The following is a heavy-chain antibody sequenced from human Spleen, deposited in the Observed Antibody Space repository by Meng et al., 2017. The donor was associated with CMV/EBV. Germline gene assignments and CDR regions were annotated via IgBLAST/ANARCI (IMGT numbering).Heavy chain of an antibody. J-gene: IGHJ4*02. D-gene: IGHD3-22*01. V-gene: IGHV3-33*06. CDR3: AKTVGPAYDSSGYYPPGDY. Sequence: FSGSGMHWVRRAPGKGLEWVAVIWYDGSNNYYADSVKGRFTISRDNSKNTLYLQINSLRAEDTAVYYCAKTVGPAYDSSGYYPPGDYWGQGTLVTVSS. CDR1: FSGSG. CDR2: IWYDGSNN.